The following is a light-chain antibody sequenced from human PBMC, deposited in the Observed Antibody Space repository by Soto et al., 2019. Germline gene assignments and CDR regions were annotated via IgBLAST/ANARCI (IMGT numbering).Light chain of an antibody. V-gene: IGKV3-20*01. CDR1: QSVSSSY. Sequence: EIVLSQSPGALSLSPGERATLSCRASQSVSSSYLAWYQQKPGQAPRLLIYGASSRATGIPDRFSGSGSATDFTLTISRLEPEDFALYYCQHYGRSPITFGQGTRLEI. CDR3: QHYGRSPIT. CDR2: GAS. J-gene: IGKJ5*01.